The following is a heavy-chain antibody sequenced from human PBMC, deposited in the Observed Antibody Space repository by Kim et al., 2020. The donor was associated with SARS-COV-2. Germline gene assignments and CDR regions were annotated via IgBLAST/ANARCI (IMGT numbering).Heavy chain of an antibody. Sequence: SETLSLTCTVSGGSISSYYWSWIRQPPGKGLEWIGYIYYSGSTNYNPSLKSRVTISVDTSKNQFSLKLSSVTAADTAVYYCARDRGGGLPTDNYYYYYM. CDR2: IYYSGST. CDR3: ARDRGGGLPTDNYYYYYM. CDR1: GGSISSYY. J-gene: IGHJ6*03. D-gene: IGHD3-16*01. V-gene: IGHV4-59*01.